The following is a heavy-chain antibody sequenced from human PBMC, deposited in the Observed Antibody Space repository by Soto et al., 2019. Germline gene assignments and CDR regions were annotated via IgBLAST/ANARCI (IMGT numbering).Heavy chain of an antibody. CDR2: ISHSGSAT. J-gene: IGHJ4*02. Sequence: EVQLLESGGGLAQPGGSLRLSCAASGFTFGGYAMSWVRQAPGRGLEWVSGISHSGSATYYADSVKGRFTISRDNSRNTLYLQMNSLGAEDTAVYYCAKDRSIWYDNPVDYWGQGTLVTVSS. D-gene: IGHD6-13*01. CDR1: GFTFGGYA. V-gene: IGHV3-23*01. CDR3: AKDRSIWYDNPVDY.